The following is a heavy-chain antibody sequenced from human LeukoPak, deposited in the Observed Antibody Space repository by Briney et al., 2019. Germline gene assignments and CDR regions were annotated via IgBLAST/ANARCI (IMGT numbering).Heavy chain of an antibody. CDR3: AKSVPSRPNYYDSSGYSP. V-gene: IGHV3-23*01. Sequence: GGSLRLSCAASGFTFSSYAMRWVRQAPGKGLEWVSAITGGGGSTYYADSVKGRFTISRDNSKNTLYLQMNSLRAEDTAVYYCAKSVPSRPNYYDSSGYSPWGQGTLVTVSS. CDR2: ITGGGGST. J-gene: IGHJ5*02. CDR1: GFTFSSYA. D-gene: IGHD3-22*01.